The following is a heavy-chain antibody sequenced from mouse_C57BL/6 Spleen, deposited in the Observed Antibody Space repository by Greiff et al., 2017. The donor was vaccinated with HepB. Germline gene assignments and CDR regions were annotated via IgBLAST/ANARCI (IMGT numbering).Heavy chain of an antibody. CDR1: GFNIKDDY. D-gene: IGHD1-1*01. Sequence: EVQLVESGAELVRPGASVKLSCTASGFNIKDDYMHWVKQRPEQGLEWIGWIDPENGDTEYASKFQGKATITADTSSNTAYLQLSSLTSEDTAVYYCTTLGSSYGGEVWGTGTTVTVSS. J-gene: IGHJ1*03. V-gene: IGHV14-4*01. CDR2: IDPENGDT. CDR3: TTLGSSYGGEV.